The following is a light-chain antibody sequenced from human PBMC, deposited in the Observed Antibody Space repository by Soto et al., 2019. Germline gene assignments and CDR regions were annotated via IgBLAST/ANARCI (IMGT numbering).Light chain of an antibody. J-gene: IGKJ5*01. CDR1: QSVTSNY. V-gene: IGKV3-20*01. CDR2: GAS. CDR3: QQYGSSPYT. Sequence: SPGTLSVSSGESATLSCRASQSVTSNYVAWYQQKPGLPPRLLIFGASNRATGIPDRFSGGVSGTDFTLTISRLEPEDFALYIFQQYGSSPYTFGLGTRLEIK.